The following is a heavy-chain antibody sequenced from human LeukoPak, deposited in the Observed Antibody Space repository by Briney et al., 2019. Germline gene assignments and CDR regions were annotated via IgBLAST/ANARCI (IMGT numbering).Heavy chain of an antibody. V-gene: IGHV4-31*03. J-gene: IGHJ4*02. CDR2: IYYSGST. CDR1: GGSISSGGYY. D-gene: IGHD6-6*01. Sequence: TLSLTCTVSGGSISSGGYYWSWIRQHPGKGLEWIGYIYYSGSTYYNPSLKSRVTISVDTSKNQFSLKLSSVTAADTAVYYCARASSFRIAALDYWGQGTLVTVSS. CDR3: ARASSFRIAALDY.